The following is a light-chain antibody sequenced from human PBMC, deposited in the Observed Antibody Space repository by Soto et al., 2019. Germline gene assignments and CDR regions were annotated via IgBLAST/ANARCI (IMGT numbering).Light chain of an antibody. CDR1: QTIGRNY. CDR3: QQYASSPLLT. Sequence: EIVLTQSPVTLSLSPVDTATLSFMASQTIGRNYLAWYQQKPGQAPRLLIFGTSTRATGIPDRFSGSGSGTDFTLSIRRLEPEDFAVYYCQQYASSPLLTCGGGTKGDIK. J-gene: IGKJ4*01. V-gene: IGKV3-20*01. CDR2: GTS.